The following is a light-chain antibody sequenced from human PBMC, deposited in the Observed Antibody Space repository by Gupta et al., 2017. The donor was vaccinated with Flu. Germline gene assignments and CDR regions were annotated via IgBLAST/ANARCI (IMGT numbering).Light chain of an antibody. CDR3: QQYYSTPFT. Sequence: SLGQPATINEKSSPNVLYSSNPRNYLAWYQQKPGQPPRLLMYWASTRESGVPDRFSGGGSGTDFTLTISSLQAEDVAVYYCQQYYSTPFTFGPGTKVEFK. V-gene: IGKV4-1*01. CDR2: WAS. J-gene: IGKJ3*01. CDR1: PNVLYSSNPRNY.